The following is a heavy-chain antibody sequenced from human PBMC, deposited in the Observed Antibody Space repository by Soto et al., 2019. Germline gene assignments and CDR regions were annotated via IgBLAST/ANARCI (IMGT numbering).Heavy chain of an antibody. Sequence: SVKVSCKSSGGTFSSHSINWVRQAPGQGLEWMGGIIPIFGPANFAKNFRGRVTITADESTTTAYMELSSLTSEDTAVYYCATGSFTSTGGRIGYHYNAMDVWGQGTTVTVSS. CDR1: GGTFSSHS. CDR3: ATGSFTSTGGRIGYHYNAMDV. CDR2: IIPIFGPA. J-gene: IGHJ6*02. D-gene: IGHD1-1*01. V-gene: IGHV1-69*13.